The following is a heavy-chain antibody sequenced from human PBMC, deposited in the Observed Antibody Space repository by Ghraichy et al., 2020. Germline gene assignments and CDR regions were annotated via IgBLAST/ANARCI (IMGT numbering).Heavy chain of an antibody. CDR1: GFTVSSNY. CDR2: IYSGGST. D-gene: IGHD1-26*01. V-gene: IGHV3-53*01. J-gene: IGHJ4*02. Sequence: GESLNISCAASGFTVSSNYMSWVRQAPGKGLEWVSVIYSGGSTYYADSVKGRFTISRDNSKNTLYLQMNSLRAEDTAVYYCARDPLGIVGASDYWGQGTLVTVSS. CDR3: ARDPLGIVGASDY.